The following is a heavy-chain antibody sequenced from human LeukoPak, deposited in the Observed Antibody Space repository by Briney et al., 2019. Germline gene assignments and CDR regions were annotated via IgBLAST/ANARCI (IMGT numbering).Heavy chain of an antibody. CDR3: AGSAVDYYYGMDV. D-gene: IGHD5-18*01. J-gene: IGHJ6*02. Sequence: SETLSLTCTVSGGSISSSSYYWGWIRQPPGKGLEWIGSIYYSGSTYYNPSLKSRVTISVDTSKNQFSLKLSSVTAADTAVYYCAGSAVDYYYGMDVWGQGTTVTVSS. V-gene: IGHV4-39*01. CDR2: IYYSGST. CDR1: GGSISSSSYY.